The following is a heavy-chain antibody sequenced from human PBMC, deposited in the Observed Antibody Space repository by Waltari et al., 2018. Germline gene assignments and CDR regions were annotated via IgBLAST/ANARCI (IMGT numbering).Heavy chain of an antibody. D-gene: IGHD6-19*01. CDR3: AKVLASYSSGWSGGV. J-gene: IGHJ4*02. V-gene: IGHV3-23*01. CDR1: A. Sequence: AMSWVRQAPGKGLEWVSAISGSGGSTYYADSVKGRFTISRDNSKNTLYLQMNSLRAEDTAVYYCAKVLASYSSGWSGGVWGQGTLVTVSS. CDR2: ISGSGGST.